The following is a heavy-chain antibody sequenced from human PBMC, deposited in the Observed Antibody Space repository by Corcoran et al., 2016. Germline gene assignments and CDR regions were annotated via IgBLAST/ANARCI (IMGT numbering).Heavy chain of an antibody. CDR1: GYTFTSYG. J-gene: IGHJ6*02. CDR2: ISAYNGNT. CDR3: ASAEIYDYVWGSYRTDYGMDV. V-gene: IGHV1-18*01. D-gene: IGHD3-16*02. Sequence: QVQLVQSGAEVKKPGASVKVSCKASGYTFTSYGISWVRQAPGQGLEWMGWISAYNGNTNYAPKLQGRVTMTTDTSTSTAYMELRSLRSDDTAVYYCASAEIYDYVWGSYRTDYGMDVWGQGTTVTVSS.